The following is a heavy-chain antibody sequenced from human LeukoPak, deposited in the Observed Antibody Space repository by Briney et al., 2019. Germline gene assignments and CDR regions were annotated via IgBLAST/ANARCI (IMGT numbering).Heavy chain of an antibody. D-gene: IGHD2-2*01. Sequence: GGSLRLSCVASGFTFSSFEMNWVRQAPGKGLEWVSYISSGGSTSYYGDSVKGRFTISRDNAKNSLYLQMNSLRAEDTAVYYCARGRYCSSTNCQRRITSFHFDYWGQGTLVTVSS. CDR2: ISSGGSTS. CDR3: ARGRYCSSTNCQRRITSFHFDY. V-gene: IGHV3-48*03. J-gene: IGHJ4*02. CDR1: GFTFSSFE.